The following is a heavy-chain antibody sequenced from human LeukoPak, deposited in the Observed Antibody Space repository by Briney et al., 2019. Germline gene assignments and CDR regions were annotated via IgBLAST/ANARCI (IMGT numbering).Heavy chain of an antibody. CDR3: ARDLNVRDGYNHDAFDI. Sequence: SETLSLTCTVSGGSISSYYWSWIRRPAGKGLEWIGRIYTSGSTNYNPSLKSRVTISVDKSKNQFSLKLSSVTAADTAVYYCARDLNVRDGYNHDAFDIWGQGTMVTVSS. D-gene: IGHD5-24*01. V-gene: IGHV4-4*07. J-gene: IGHJ3*02. CDR2: IYTSGST. CDR1: GGSISSYY.